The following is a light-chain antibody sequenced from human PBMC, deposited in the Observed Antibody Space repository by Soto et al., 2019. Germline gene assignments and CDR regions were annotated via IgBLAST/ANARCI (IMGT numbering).Light chain of an antibody. V-gene: IGLV2-23*02. CDR2: EVT. CDR1: NSDVGSYNL. Sequence: SALTQPASVSGSPRQSITISCTGNNSDVGSYNLVSWFQQHPGKASKVVIYEVTKRPSGVSDRFSGFKSGNTASLTISGLQAGDEADYYCFSYAGDSVDVFGTGTKVTVL. J-gene: IGLJ1*01. CDR3: FSYAGDSVDV.